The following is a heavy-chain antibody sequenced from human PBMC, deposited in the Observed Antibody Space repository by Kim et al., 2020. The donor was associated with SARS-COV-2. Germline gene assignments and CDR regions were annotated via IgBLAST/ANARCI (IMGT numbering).Heavy chain of an antibody. V-gene: IGHV4-34*01. CDR1: GGSFSGYY. CDR2: INHSGST. CDR3: ARSGYCSSTSCYIGAFDI. J-gene: IGHJ3*02. D-gene: IGHD2-2*02. Sequence: SETLSLTCAVYGGSFSGYYWSWIRQPPGKGLEWIGEINHSGSTNYNPSLKSRVTISVDTSKNQFSLKLSSVTAADTAVYYCARSGYCSSTSCYIGAFDI.